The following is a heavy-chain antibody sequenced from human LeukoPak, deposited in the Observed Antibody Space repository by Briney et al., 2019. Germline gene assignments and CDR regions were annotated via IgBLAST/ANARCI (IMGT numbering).Heavy chain of an antibody. CDR3: AKEGSSWLYYFDY. V-gene: IGHV3-23*01. Sequence: GGSLRLSCAAPGFTFSSYAMSWVRQAPGKGLEWVSAISGSGASTYYADSVKGRVTISRDNSKNTLYLQMNSLRAEDTAVYYCAKEGSSWLYYFDYWGQGTLVTVSS. D-gene: IGHD6-13*01. J-gene: IGHJ4*02. CDR1: GFTFSSYA. CDR2: ISGSGAST.